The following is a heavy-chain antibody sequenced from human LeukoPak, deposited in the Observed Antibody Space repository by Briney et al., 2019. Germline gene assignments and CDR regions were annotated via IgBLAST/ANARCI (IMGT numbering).Heavy chain of an antibody. J-gene: IGHJ6*02. Sequence: GGSLRLSCAASGFTFSSYRMNWVRQAPGRGLEWVSYISRSGSTIYYADSVKGRFTVSRDNAKNSLYLQMNSLRAEDTAVYYCAKDVVVVPAAINYYYYYYGMDVWGQGTTVTVSS. CDR3: AKDVVVVPAAINYYYYYYGMDV. CDR1: GFTFSSYR. V-gene: IGHV3-48*01. CDR2: ISRSGSTI. D-gene: IGHD2-2*01.